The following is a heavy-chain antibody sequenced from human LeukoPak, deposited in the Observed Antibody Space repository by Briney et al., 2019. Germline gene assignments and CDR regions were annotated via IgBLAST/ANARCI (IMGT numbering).Heavy chain of an antibody. V-gene: IGHV3-30*02. D-gene: IGHD3-22*01. CDR2: IRYDGINK. Sequence: QPGGSLRLSCAASGFIFNSYGMHWVRQAPGKGLEWVAFIRYDGINKYYADSVKARFTISRDNSKNTLYLQMNSLRAEDTALYYCAKGNYYDKDSFDYWGQGTLVTVSS. CDR3: AKGNYYDKDSFDY. CDR1: GFIFNSYG. J-gene: IGHJ4*02.